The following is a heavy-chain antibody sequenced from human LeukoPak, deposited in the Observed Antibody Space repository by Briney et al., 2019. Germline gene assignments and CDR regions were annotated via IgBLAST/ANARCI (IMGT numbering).Heavy chain of an antibody. Sequence: SETLSLTCTVSGNSISNYHWTWVRQPPGKGLEWIGYVYNSGSTNYNPSLKSRVTMSVDTSKNTFSLKLSSVTAADTAVYYCARGRKLDTYYYYYYMDVWGKGTTVTVSS. J-gene: IGHJ6*03. D-gene: IGHD6-6*01. CDR1: GNSISNYH. CDR2: VYNSGST. CDR3: ARGRKLDTYYYYYYMDV. V-gene: IGHV4-59*01.